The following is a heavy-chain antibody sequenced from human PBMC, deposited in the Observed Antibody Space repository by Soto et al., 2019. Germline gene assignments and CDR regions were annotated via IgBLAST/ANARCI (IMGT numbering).Heavy chain of an antibody. Sequence: ASVKVCCKAPGDTFTNYAIHSVRQAPGQRLEWMGWINAGNGNTKYSQKFQGRVTITRDTSASTAYMELSSLRSEDTAVYYCARDSGGMDVWGQGTTVTVSS. V-gene: IGHV1-3*01. CDR2: INAGNGNT. J-gene: IGHJ6*02. CDR3: ARDSGGMDV. CDR1: GDTFTNYA.